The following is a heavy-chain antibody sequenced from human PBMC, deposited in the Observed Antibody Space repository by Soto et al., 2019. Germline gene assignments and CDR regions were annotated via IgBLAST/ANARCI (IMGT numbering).Heavy chain of an antibody. CDR3: VRDGPPRLGEFVS. CDR2: ISSSSRNI. CDR1: GFIFRSST. D-gene: IGHD3-16*01. J-gene: IGHJ4*02. Sequence: PGGSLRLSCVASGFIFRSSTMTWVRQTQAKGLEWVSSISSSSRNIYYADSVKTRFTISRDNAENSLSLQMNSLRPDDTGVYFCVRDGPPRLGEFVSWGQGTLVTVSS. V-gene: IGHV3-21*03.